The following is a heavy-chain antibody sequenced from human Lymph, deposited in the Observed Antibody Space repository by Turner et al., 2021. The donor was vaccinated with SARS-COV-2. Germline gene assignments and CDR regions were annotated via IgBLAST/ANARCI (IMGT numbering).Heavy chain of an antibody. Sequence: EVQLLESGGGLVQPGGSLRLSCAASGFTFNNYAMSWDRQAPGKGLEWVSTISGSGGSTYYADSVKGRFIISRDNSKNTLYLQMNSLRAEDTAVYYCANLYPTVSWEFPYGMDVWGQGTTVTVSS. CDR2: ISGSGGST. CDR1: GFTFNNYA. D-gene: IGHD3-16*01. V-gene: IGHV3-23*01. CDR3: ANLYPTVSWEFPYGMDV. J-gene: IGHJ6*02.